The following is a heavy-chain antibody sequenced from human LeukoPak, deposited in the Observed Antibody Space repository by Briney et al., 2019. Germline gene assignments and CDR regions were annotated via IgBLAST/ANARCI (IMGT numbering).Heavy chain of an antibody. J-gene: IGHJ4*02. CDR3: ASGADSLEVHPFDY. CDR2: INHSGST. V-gene: IGHV4-34*01. D-gene: IGHD1-1*01. CDR1: GGSFSGYY. Sequence: PSETLSLTCAVYGGSFSGYYWSWIRQPPGKGLEWIGEINHSGSTNYNPSPKSRVTISVDTSKNQFSLKLSSVTAADTAVYYCASGADSLEVHPFDYWGQGTLVTVSS.